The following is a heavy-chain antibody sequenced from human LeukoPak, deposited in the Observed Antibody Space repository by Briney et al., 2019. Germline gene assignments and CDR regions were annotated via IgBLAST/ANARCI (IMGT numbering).Heavy chain of an antibody. V-gene: IGHV3-30*02. CDR2: IRYDGKNTK. J-gene: IGHJ3*02. Sequence: GGSLRLSCAASGFGFRNYGMHWVRRAPGKGLEWVAFIRYDGKNTKYHVYSVKGRFTISRDNSRDTVDLQMNSLRTEDTALYYCATSKRLVGAGGEFEIWGQGTMVTVSS. CDR1: GFGFRNYG. CDR3: ATSKRLVGAGGEFEI. D-gene: IGHD1-26*01.